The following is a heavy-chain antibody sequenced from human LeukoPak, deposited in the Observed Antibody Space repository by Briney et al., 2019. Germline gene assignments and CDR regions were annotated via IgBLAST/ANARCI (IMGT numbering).Heavy chain of an antibody. V-gene: IGHV3-33*01. CDR2: IWYDGSNK. Sequence: PGRSLRLSCAASGFTFSSYGMHWVRQAPGKGLEWVAVIWYDGSNKYYADSVKGRFTISRDNAKKSLYLQMNSLRAEDTAVYYCARDSVHGYYDSSGYSALFDYWGQGTLVTVSS. CDR1: GFTFSSYG. CDR3: ARDSVHGYYDSSGYSALFDY. J-gene: IGHJ4*02. D-gene: IGHD3-22*01.